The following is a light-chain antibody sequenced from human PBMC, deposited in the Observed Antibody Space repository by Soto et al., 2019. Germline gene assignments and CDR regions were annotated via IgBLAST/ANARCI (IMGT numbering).Light chain of an antibody. Sequence: DIQMTQSPSSLSASVGDRVTVTCLASQNIKNYVNWYQQKPGRAPNLLIYETSTLRSGVPSRFIGSGSGTDFTLTISSLQPEDFATYYCQQGYSAPWTFGRGTKVDIK. CDR3: QQGYSAPWT. V-gene: IGKV1-39*01. CDR2: ETS. J-gene: IGKJ1*01. CDR1: QNIKNY.